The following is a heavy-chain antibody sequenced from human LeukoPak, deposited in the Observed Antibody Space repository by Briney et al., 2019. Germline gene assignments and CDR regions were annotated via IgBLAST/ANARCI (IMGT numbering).Heavy chain of an antibody. V-gene: IGHV1-46*01. Sequence: AASVKVSCKASGYTFITYYMHWVRQAPGQGLEWMGIVNPTSGSTSYAQKFQGRVTMTRNTSISTAYMELSSLRSEDTAVYYCARITVAGPYLCYWGQGTLVTVSS. CDR3: ARITVAGPYLCY. J-gene: IGHJ4*02. CDR2: VNPTSGST. D-gene: IGHD6-19*01. CDR1: GYTFITYY.